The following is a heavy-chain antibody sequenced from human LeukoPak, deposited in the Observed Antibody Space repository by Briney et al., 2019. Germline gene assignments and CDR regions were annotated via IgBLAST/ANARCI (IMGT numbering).Heavy chain of an antibody. D-gene: IGHD1-26*01. CDR1: GYTFTSYG. Sequence: GASVKVSCKASGYTFTSYGISWARQAPGQGLEWMGWISAYNGNTNYAQKLQGRVTMTTDTSTSTAYMELRSLRSDDTAVYYCARDLTVGASRGAFDIWGQGTMVTVSS. CDR2: ISAYNGNT. V-gene: IGHV1-18*01. CDR3: ARDLTVGASRGAFDI. J-gene: IGHJ3*02.